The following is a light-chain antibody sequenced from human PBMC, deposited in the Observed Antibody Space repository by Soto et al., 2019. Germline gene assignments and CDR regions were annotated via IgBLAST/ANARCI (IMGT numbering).Light chain of an antibody. Sequence: DIQMTQSPSTLSASVGDRVTITCRASQTTSTWLAWYQQKAGKAPKVLIYKASSLEGGVPSRFSGSGSGTEFTLTISSLQPDDFATYYCQQYNSYPWTFGQGTKVDIK. CDR1: QTTSTW. CDR3: QQYNSYPWT. V-gene: IGKV1-5*03. J-gene: IGKJ1*01. CDR2: KAS.